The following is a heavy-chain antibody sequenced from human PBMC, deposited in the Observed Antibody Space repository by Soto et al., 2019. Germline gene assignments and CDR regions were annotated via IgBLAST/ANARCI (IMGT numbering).Heavy chain of an antibody. CDR2: ISWNSGSI. D-gene: IGHD5-12*01. V-gene: IGHV3-9*01. CDR1: GFTFDDYA. J-gene: IGHJ3*02. CDR3: ARSIVATITSAFDI. Sequence: VQLVESGGGLVQPGRSLRLSCAASGFTFDDYAMHWVRQAPGKGLEWVSGISWNSGSIGYADSVKGRFTISRDNAKNSLYLQMNSLRAEDTALYYCARSIVATITSAFDIWGQGTMVTVSS.